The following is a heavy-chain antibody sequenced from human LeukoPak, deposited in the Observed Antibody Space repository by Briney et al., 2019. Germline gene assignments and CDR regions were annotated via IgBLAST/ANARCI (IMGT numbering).Heavy chain of an antibody. V-gene: IGHV1-2*02. Sequence: ASVKVSCKTSAYTFTGYYMHWVRQAPVQGLEWMGWINPNMGGTNYAQKFQGRVTMTTDTSISTAYMEVSRLRSDDTAVYYCARVRIGQQLDKYYYYAMDVWGQGTTVTVSS. D-gene: IGHD6-13*01. J-gene: IGHJ6*02. CDR2: INPNMGGT. CDR3: ARVRIGQQLDKYYYYAMDV. CDR1: AYTFTGYY.